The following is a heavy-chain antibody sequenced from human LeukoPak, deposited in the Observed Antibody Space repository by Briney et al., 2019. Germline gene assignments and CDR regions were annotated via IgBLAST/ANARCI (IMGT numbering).Heavy chain of an antibody. Sequence: ASVKVSCKASGGTFSSYAISWVRQAPGQGLEWMGGIIPIFGTANYAQKFQGRVTITADESTSTAYMELSSLRSEDTAVYYCARDGGRQYYFDYWDQGTLVTVSS. CDR1: GGTFSSYA. D-gene: IGHD3-3*01. J-gene: IGHJ4*02. CDR3: ARDGGRQYYFDY. CDR2: IIPIFGTA. V-gene: IGHV1-69*01.